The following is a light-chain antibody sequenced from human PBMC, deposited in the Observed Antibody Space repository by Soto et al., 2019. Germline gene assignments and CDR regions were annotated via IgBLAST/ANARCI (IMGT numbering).Light chain of an antibody. CDR2: AAS. V-gene: IGKV1-39*01. Sequence: DIQMTQSPSSLSASFGDRVTLTCRASQSIDTYLNWYKQKPGTAPKLLMYAASTLHSGVPSRFSGSGSGTDFTLTISSLQREDFATYCCQQSHCTPYTFGQVTKLEI. J-gene: IGKJ2*01. CDR3: QQSHCTPYT. CDR1: QSIDTY.